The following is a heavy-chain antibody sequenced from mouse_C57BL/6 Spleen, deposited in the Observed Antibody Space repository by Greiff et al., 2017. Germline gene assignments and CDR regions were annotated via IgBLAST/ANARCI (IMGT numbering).Heavy chain of an antibody. J-gene: IGHJ4*01. CDR3: ARRDSSVYAMDY. V-gene: IGHV1-82*01. D-gene: IGHD3-2*02. CDR2: IYPGDGDT. CDR1: GYAFSSSW. Sequence: QVQLQHSGPELVKPGASVKISCKASGYAFSSSWMNWVKQRPGKGLEWIGRIYPGDGDTNYNGKFKGKATLTSDKSSSTAYMQLSSLTSEDSAVYFCARRDSSVYAMDYWGQGTSVTVSS.